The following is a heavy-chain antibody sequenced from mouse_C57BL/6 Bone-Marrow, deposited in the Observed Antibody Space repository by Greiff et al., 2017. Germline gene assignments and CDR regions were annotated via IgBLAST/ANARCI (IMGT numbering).Heavy chain of an antibody. CDR2: ISNGGGST. J-gene: IGHJ4*01. CDR3: ARRSKCYGSSYDAMDY. CDR1: GFTFSDYY. Sequence: EVKVVESGGGLVQPGGSLKLSCAASGFTFSDYYMYWVRQTPEKRLEWVAYISNGGGSTYYPDTVKGRFTITRDNAKNTLYLQMSRLKSEDTAMYDCARRSKCYGSSYDAMDYWGQGTSVTVSS. V-gene: IGHV5-12*01. D-gene: IGHD1-1*01.